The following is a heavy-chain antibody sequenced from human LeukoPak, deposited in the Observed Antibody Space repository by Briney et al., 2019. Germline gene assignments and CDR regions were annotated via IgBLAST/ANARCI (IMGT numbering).Heavy chain of an antibody. V-gene: IGHV3-30*18. CDR2: ISYDGSNK. Sequence: PGGSLRLSCAASGFTFSSYGMHWVRQAPDKGLEWVAVISYDGSNKYYADSVKGRFTISRDNSKNTLYLEMNSLRAEDTAVYYCAKVSPYCSSTSCYNDYWGQGSLVTVSS. CDR1: GFTFSSYG. D-gene: IGHD2-2*02. CDR3: AKVSPYCSSTSCYNDY. J-gene: IGHJ4*02.